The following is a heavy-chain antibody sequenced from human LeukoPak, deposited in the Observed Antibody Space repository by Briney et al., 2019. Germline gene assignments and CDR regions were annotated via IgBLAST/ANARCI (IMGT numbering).Heavy chain of an antibody. D-gene: IGHD6-13*01. CDR3: ARRARATAGGDYFDY. CDR2: ITDSGTT. V-gene: IGHV4-34*01. Sequence: SETLSLTCAIYGGSFSGYYWSWIRQPPGKGLEWIGEITDSGTTNYNPSLKSRVTISLDTSRNQFSLKLSSVTAADTAVYYCARRARATAGGDYFDYWGQGTLVTVSS. J-gene: IGHJ4*02. CDR1: GGSFSGYY.